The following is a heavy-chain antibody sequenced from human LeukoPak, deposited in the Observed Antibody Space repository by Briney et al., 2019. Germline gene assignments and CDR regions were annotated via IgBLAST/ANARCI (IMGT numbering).Heavy chain of an antibody. J-gene: IGHJ5*02. D-gene: IGHD2-2*01. Sequence: ASVKVSCKASGYTFTSYGISWVRQAPGQGLEWMGWISAYNGNTNYAQKLQGRVTMTTDTSTSTAYMELRSLRSDDTAVYYCARTEYCSSTSCYWWFDPWGQGTLVTVSS. CDR2: ISAYNGNT. CDR3: ARTEYCSSTSCYWWFDP. V-gene: IGHV1-18*01. CDR1: GYTFTSYG.